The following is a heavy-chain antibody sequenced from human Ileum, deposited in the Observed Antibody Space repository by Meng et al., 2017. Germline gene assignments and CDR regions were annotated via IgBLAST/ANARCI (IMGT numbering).Heavy chain of an antibody. CDR2: ISGSGSTI. Sequence: GESLKISCAASGFTFSDYYMSWIRQAPGKGLEWVSYISGSGSTIQYADSVKGRFTISRDNAKNTLYLQLNSLGAEDTAVYYCVRDCDVDCYFLLDVWGQGTLVTVPQ. V-gene: IGHV3-11*01. CDR1: GFTFSDYY. J-gene: IGHJ4*02. CDR3: VRDCDVDCYFLLDV. D-gene: IGHD2-21*02.